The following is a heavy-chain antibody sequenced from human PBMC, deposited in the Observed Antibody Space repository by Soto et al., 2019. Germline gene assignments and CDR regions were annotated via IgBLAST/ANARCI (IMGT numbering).Heavy chain of an antibody. V-gene: IGHV3-7*01. CDR1: GFSISRYW. Sequence: GGSLRLSCAASGFSISRYWMHWVRQAPGKGLEWVANIRQDGTEQFSVDSVKGRFTLSRDNADNSLHLQMNSLRVEDTAVYYCVRDRSRPAALDYWGQGALVTVSS. CDR3: VRDRSRPAALDY. CDR2: IRQDGTEQ. D-gene: IGHD2-2*01. J-gene: IGHJ4*02.